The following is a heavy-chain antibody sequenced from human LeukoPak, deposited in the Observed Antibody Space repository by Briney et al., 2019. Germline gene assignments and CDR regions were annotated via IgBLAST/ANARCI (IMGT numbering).Heavy chain of an antibody. CDR2: IYHSGST. CDR3: ARGYCSGGSCYEKSITFDY. V-gene: IGHV4-30-2*01. CDR1: GGSICSGGYS. Sequence: SQTLSLTCAVSGGSICSGGYSWSWIRQPPGKGLEWIGYIYHSGSTYYNPSLKSRVTISVDRSKNQFSLKLSSVTAADTAVYYCARGYCSGGSCYEKSITFDYWGQGTLVTVSS. J-gene: IGHJ4*02. D-gene: IGHD2-15*01.